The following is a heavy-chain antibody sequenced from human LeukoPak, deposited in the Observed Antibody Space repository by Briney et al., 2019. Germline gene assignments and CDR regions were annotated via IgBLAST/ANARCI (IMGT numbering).Heavy chain of an antibody. CDR3: ARYSRIAAAGTDWFDP. D-gene: IGHD6-13*01. J-gene: IGHJ5*02. CDR2: IKQDGSEK. Sequence: GGSLRLSCEASGFTFNTCAMSWVRQAPGKGLEWVANIKQDGSEKYYVDSVKGRFTISRDNAKNSLYLQMNSLRAEDTAVYYCARYSRIAAAGTDWFDPWGQGTLVTVSS. V-gene: IGHV3-7*01. CDR1: GFTFNTCA.